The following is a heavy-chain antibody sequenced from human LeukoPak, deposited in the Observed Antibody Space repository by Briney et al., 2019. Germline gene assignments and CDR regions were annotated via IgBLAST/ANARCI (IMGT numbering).Heavy chain of an antibody. CDR3: ARLVSSWSPDMDV. CDR1: GYTLTSYD. V-gene: IGHV1-18*01. J-gene: IGHJ6*03. D-gene: IGHD6-13*01. CDR2: ISAYNGNT. Sequence: GASVKVSCKASGYTLTSYDINWVRQATGQGLEWMGWISAYNGNTNYAQKLQGRVTMTTDTSTSTAYMELRSLRSDDTAVYYCARLVSSWSPDMDVWGKGTTVTVSS.